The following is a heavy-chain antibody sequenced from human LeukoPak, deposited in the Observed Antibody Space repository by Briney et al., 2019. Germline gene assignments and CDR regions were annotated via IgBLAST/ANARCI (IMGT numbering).Heavy chain of an antibody. CDR1: GGSFSGYY. J-gene: IGHJ4*02. D-gene: IGHD3-3*01. Sequence: PSETLSLTCAVYGGSFSGYYWSWIRQPPGKGLEWIGEINHSGSTNYNPSLKSRVTISVDTSKNQFSLKLSSVTAADTAVYYCARGSEYYDLWSGYSSPFDYWGQGTLVTVSS. CDR3: ARGSEYYDLWSGYSSPFDY. CDR2: INHSGST. V-gene: IGHV4-34*01.